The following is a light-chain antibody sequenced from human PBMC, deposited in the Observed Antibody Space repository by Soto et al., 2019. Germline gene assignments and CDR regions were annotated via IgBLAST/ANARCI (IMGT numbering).Light chain of an antibody. CDR3: CSYAASNTFV. J-gene: IGLJ1*01. V-gene: IGLV2-11*01. CDR1: SSDVGGYNY. Sequence: QSALTQPRSVSGSPGQSVTISCTGTSSDVGGYNYVSWYQQYSGKAPKVMIYDVSKRPSGVPDRFSGSKSGNTASLTISGLQAEDGADYYCCSYAASNTFVFGTGTKLTVL. CDR2: DVS.